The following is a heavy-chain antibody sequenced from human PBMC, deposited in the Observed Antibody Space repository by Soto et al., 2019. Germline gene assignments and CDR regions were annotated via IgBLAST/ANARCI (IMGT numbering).Heavy chain of an antibody. CDR1: GFSFSLFW. J-gene: IGHJ4*02. D-gene: IGHD3-16*01. CDR3: ARTGWPQSSYYFDY. V-gene: IGHV3-7*03. Sequence: GGSLRLSCAASGFSFSLFWMSWVRQTPGKGLEWVANLNEDGSEKFFADSVKGRFTISRDNAKNSLSLQMNSLTADDTAVYYCARTGWPQSSYYFDYWGQGTLVTVSS. CDR2: LNEDGSEK.